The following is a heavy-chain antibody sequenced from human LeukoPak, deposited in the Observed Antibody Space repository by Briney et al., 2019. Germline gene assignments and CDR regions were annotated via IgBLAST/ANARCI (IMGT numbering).Heavy chain of an antibody. CDR2: INHSGST. D-gene: IGHD3-3*01. CDR1: GGSFSGYY. CDR3: ARGGTIFGVVIIHGNWFDP. Sequence: SETLSLTCAVYGGSFSGYYWSWLRQPPGKGLEWIGEINHSGSTNYNPSLKSRVTISVDTSKNQFSLKLSSVTAADTAVYYCARGGTIFGVVIIHGNWFDPWGQGTLVTVSS. J-gene: IGHJ5*02. V-gene: IGHV4-34*01.